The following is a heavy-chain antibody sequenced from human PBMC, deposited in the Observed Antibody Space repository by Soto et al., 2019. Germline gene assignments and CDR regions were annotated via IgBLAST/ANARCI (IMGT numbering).Heavy chain of an antibody. V-gene: IGHV6-1*01. CDR3: ARELPYYVSSDSYLDY. CDR2: TYYRSRWYN. CDR1: GDSVSGNSAA. D-gene: IGHD3-16*01. Sequence: QTLSLTCAISGDSVSGNSAAWNWIRQSPSRGLEWLGRTYYRSRWYNDYAVSEKSQITVTPDTSKNQFSLHLNSVTPEETAVYYCARELPYYVSSDSYLDYWGQGTMVTVSS. J-gene: IGHJ4*02.